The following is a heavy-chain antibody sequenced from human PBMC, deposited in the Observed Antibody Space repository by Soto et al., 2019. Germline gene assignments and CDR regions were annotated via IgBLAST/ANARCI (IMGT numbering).Heavy chain of an antibody. CDR3: ARAKPDSSGWPPYYFDY. CDR1: GGSISSSNW. D-gene: IGHD6-19*01. J-gene: IGHJ4*02. Sequence: PSETLSLTCAVSGGSISSSNWWSWVRQPPGKGLEWIGEIYHSGSTNYNPSLKSQVTISVDKSKNQFSLKLSSVTAADTAVYYWARAKPDSSGWPPYYFDYWGQGTLVTVSS. V-gene: IGHV4-4*02. CDR2: IYHSGST.